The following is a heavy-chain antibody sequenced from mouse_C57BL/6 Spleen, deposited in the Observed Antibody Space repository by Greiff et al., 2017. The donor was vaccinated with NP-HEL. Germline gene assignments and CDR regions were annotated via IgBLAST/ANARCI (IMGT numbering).Heavy chain of an antibody. D-gene: IGHD1-1*01. CDR2: IYPSDSET. CDR3: ARRGDYYWFAY. J-gene: IGHJ3*01. V-gene: IGHV1-61*01. CDR1: GYTFTSYW. Sequence: QVQLQQPGAELVRPGSSVKLSCKASGYTFTSYWMDWVKQRPGQGLEWIGNIYPSDSETHYNQKFKDKATLTVDKSSSTAYMQLSSLTSEDSAVYYCARRGDYYWFAYWGQGTLVTVSA.